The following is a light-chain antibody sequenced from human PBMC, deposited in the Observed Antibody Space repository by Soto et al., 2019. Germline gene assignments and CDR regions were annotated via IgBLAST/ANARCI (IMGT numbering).Light chain of an antibody. J-gene: IGKJ1*01. Sequence: EIVMTQSPATLSVSPGESATLSCRASQSVNSNLVWYQHKPGQAPRLLIYGASTRATGIPARFSGSGSGTEFTLTISSLQSEDFAVYYCKQYNNWPRTFGQGTKVDIK. CDR3: KQYNNWPRT. V-gene: IGKV3-15*01. CDR2: GAS. CDR1: QSVNSN.